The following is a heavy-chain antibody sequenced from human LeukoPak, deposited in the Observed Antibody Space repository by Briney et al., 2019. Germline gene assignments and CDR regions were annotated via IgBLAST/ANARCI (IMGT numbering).Heavy chain of an antibody. Sequence: SETLSPTCTVSGGSISSSSYWWGWIRQPPGKGLEWIANIYYSGSTHYNPSLKSRVTISIKKSKNQFSLKLSSVTAADTAVYYCARNYYESSGYYPWNFDYWGRGTLVTVSS. V-gene: IGHV4-39*01. CDR1: GGSISSSSYW. J-gene: IGHJ4*02. D-gene: IGHD3-22*01. CDR3: ARNYYESSGYYPWNFDY. CDR2: IYYSGST.